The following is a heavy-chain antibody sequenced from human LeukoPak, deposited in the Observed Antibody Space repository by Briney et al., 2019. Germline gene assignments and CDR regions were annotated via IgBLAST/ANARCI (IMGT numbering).Heavy chain of an antibody. CDR2: ISGSGGST. V-gene: IGHV3-23*01. J-gene: IGHJ4*02. D-gene: IGHD6-6*01. Sequence: GGSLRLSCAASGFTFSSYAMSWVRQAPGKGLEWVSAISGSGGSTYYADSVKGRFTISRDNSKNTLYLQMNSLRAEDTAVYYCARVLRPARYYFDYWGQGTLVTVSS. CDR1: GFTFSSYA. CDR3: ARVLRPARYYFDY.